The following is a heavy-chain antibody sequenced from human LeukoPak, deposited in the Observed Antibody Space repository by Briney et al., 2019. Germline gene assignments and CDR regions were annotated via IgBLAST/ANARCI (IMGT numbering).Heavy chain of an antibody. CDR2: INPNSGGT. CDR3: ARDAFSSSWYWLIDY. V-gene: IGHV1-2*04. CDR1: GYTFTGYY. Sequence: ASVTVSCKASGYTFTGYYMHWVRQAPGQGLEWMGWINPNSGGTNYAQKFQGWVTMTRDTSISTAYMELSRLRSDDTAVYYCARDAFSSSWYWLIDYWGQGTLVTVSS. J-gene: IGHJ4*02. D-gene: IGHD6-13*01.